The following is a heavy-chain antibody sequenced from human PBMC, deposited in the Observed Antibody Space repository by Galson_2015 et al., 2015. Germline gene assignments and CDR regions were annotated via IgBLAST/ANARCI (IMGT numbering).Heavy chain of an antibody. CDR3: ATYYYDSSGYYSSAFGAFDI. Sequence: SVKVSCKASGYTFTSYAMNWVRQAPGQGLEWMGWINTNTGNPTYAQGFTGRFVFSLDTSVSTAYLQISSLKAEDTAVYYCATYYYDSSGYYSSAFGAFDIWGQGTMVTVSS. CDR1: GYTFTSYA. CDR2: INTNTGNP. V-gene: IGHV7-4-1*02. D-gene: IGHD3-22*01. J-gene: IGHJ3*02.